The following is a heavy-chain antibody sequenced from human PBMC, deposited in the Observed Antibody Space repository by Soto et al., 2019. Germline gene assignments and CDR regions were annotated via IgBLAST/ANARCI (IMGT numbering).Heavy chain of an antibody. Sequence: GGSLRLSCAASGFTFSSYWMSWVRQAPGKGLEWVANIKQDGSEKYYVDSVKGRFTISRDNAKNSLYLQMNSLRAEDTAVYYCARDTGYSSGNDAFDIWGQGTMVTVSS. CDR1: GFTFSSYW. D-gene: IGHD6-19*01. CDR2: IKQDGSEK. V-gene: IGHV3-7*05. J-gene: IGHJ3*02. CDR3: ARDTGYSSGNDAFDI.